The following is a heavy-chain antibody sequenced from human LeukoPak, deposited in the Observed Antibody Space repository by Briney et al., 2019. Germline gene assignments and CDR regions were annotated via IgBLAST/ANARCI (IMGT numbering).Heavy chain of an antibody. J-gene: IGHJ6*03. CDR2: INPNSGGT. Sequence: ASVKVSCKASGYTFTGYYMHWVRQAPGQGLEWMGWINPNSGGTNYAQKFQGRVTMTRDTSISTAYMELSRLRSDDTAVYYCASASSSSGGYYYYYYMDVWGKGTTVTVSS. V-gene: IGHV1-2*02. D-gene: IGHD6-6*01. CDR3: ASASSSSGGYYYYYYMDV. CDR1: GYTFTGYY.